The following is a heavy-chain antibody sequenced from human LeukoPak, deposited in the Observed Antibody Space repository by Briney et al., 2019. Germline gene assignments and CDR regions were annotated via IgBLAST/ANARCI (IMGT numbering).Heavy chain of an antibody. Sequence: GASVKVSCKASGYTFTSYAMHWVRQAPGQRLGWMGWINAGNGNTKYSQKFQGRVTITRDTSASTAYMELSSLRSEDTAVYYCARDSLPYDILTGYGYWGQGTLVTVSS. CDR2: INAGNGNT. V-gene: IGHV1-3*01. J-gene: IGHJ4*02. CDR3: ARDSLPYDILTGYGY. CDR1: GYTFTSYA. D-gene: IGHD3-9*01.